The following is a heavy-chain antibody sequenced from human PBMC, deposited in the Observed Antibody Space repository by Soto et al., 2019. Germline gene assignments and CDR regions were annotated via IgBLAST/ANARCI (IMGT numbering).Heavy chain of an antibody. V-gene: IGHV1-69*06. CDR1: GGTFSSYA. CDR2: IIPIFGTA. Sequence: QVQLVQSGAEVKKPGSSVKVSCKASGGTFSSYAISWVRQAPGQGLEWMGGIIPIFGTANYAQKFQGRVTITADKSTCTAYMELSSLRSEDTAVYYCASHEPYSGSYWDWFDPWGQGTLVTVSS. CDR3: ASHEPYSGSYWDWFDP. D-gene: IGHD1-26*01. J-gene: IGHJ5*02.